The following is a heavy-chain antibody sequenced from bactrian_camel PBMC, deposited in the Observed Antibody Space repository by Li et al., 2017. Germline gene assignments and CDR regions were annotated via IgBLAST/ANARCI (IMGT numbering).Heavy chain of an antibody. D-gene: IGHD1*01. CDR2: ISSLGALT. CDR1: EFTFSTYD. V-gene: IGHV3S40*01. Sequence: VQLVESGGGLVQPGGSLRLSCAASEFTFSTYDMIWVRQAPRKGLEWVSSISSLGALTYYADSVKGQFTISRDNAKNTVYLQMNSLKPEDTAVYYCATDLESAGWIGYVPYRYWGQGTQVTVS. CDR3: ATDLESAGWIGYVPYRY. J-gene: IGHJ4*01.